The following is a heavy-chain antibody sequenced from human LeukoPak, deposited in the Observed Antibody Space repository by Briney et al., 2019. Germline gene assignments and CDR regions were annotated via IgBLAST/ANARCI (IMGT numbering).Heavy chain of an antibody. V-gene: IGHV3-23*01. D-gene: IGHD5-12*01. Sequence: PGGSLRLSCAASGFTFSSYAMSWVRQAPGKGLEWVSAISGSGGSTYYADSVKGRFTISRDNSKNTLYLQMNSLRAEDTAVYYCARGGYDFFGLDYWGQGTLVTVSS. CDR1: GFTFSSYA. CDR2: ISGSGGST. J-gene: IGHJ4*02. CDR3: ARGGYDFFGLDY.